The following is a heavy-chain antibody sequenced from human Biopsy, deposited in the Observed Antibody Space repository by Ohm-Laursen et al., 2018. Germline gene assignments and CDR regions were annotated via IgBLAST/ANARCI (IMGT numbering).Heavy chain of an antibody. CDR2: ITSRSGYK. D-gene: IGHD3-10*01. CDR1: GFSFTSYT. J-gene: IGHJ6*02. CDR3: ASLGLVLFGELLSVPFGMDV. V-gene: IGHV3-21*01. Sequence: SLRLSCAATGFSFTSYTMNWVRQVPGKGLEWVSSITSRSGYKYYADSVKGRFTISRDNAKNSLYLQMNSLRAEDTAVYFCASLGLVLFGELLSVPFGMDVWGQGTTVTVSS.